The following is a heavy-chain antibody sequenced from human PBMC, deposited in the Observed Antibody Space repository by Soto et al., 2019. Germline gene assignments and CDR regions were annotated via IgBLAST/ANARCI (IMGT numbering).Heavy chain of an antibody. CDR1: GFTFTSSA. V-gene: IGHV1-58*01. J-gene: IGHJ6*02. Sequence: ASVKVSCQASGFTFTSSAVQWVRQARGQRLEWIGWIVVGSGNTNYAQKFQERVTITRDMSTSTAYMELSSLRSEDTAVYYCAANEGSYYYYGMDVGAQGPRVTVS. D-gene: IGHD1-1*01. CDR3: AANEGSYYYYGMDV. CDR2: IVVGSGNT.